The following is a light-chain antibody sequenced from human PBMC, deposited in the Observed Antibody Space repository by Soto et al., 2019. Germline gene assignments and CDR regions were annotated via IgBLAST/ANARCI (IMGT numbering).Light chain of an antibody. V-gene: IGKV1-5*03. J-gene: IGKJ5*01. CDR3: QQYNSYSIT. Sequence: IQLTQSPSSLSSSVGDRVTITCRASQSISSWLAWYQQKPGKAPKLLIYKASSLESGVPSRFSGSGSGTEFTLTISSLQPDDFATYYCQQYNSYSITVGQGRRLEI. CDR2: KAS. CDR1: QSISSW.